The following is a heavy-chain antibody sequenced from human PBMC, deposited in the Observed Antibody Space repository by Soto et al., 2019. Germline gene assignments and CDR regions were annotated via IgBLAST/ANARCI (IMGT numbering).Heavy chain of an antibody. Sequence: ASVKVSCKASGYTFTSYGISWVRQAPGQGLEWMGWISAYNGNTNYAQKLQGRVTMTTDTSTSTAYMELRSLRSDDTAVYYCARGGIDYIWGSYRLSLYYFDYWGQGTLVTVSS. CDR3: ARGGIDYIWGSYRLSLYYFDY. J-gene: IGHJ4*02. D-gene: IGHD3-16*02. CDR1: GYTFTSYG. V-gene: IGHV1-18*01. CDR2: ISAYNGNT.